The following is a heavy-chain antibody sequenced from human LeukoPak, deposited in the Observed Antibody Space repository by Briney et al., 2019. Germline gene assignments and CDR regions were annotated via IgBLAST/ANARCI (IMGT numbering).Heavy chain of an antibody. V-gene: IGHV3-7*05. CDR3: ARDRGAYCGGDCYLGFDY. CDR1: GFTFSNYW. Sequence: GGSLRLSCAVSGFTFSNYWMNWVRQAPGKGLEWVANINQDGSEKYYVESVKGRFTISRDNAKNSLYLQMNSLRAEDTAVYYCARDRGAYCGGDCYLGFDYWGRGTLVTVSS. D-gene: IGHD2-21*02. CDR2: INQDGSEK. J-gene: IGHJ4*01.